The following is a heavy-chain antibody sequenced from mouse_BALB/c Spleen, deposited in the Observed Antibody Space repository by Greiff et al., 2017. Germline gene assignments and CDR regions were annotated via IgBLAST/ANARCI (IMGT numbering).Heavy chain of an antibody. CDR3: ARKHYYGSSSYFDV. Sequence: QVQLKESGAELVRPGTSVKVSCKASGYAFPNYLIEWVKQRPGQGLEWIGVINPGSGGTNYNEKFKGKATLTADKSSSTAYMQLSSLTSDDSAVYFCARKHYYGSSSYFDVWGAGTTVTVSS. CDR2: INPGSGGT. V-gene: IGHV1-54*01. CDR1: GYAFPNYL. D-gene: IGHD1-1*01. J-gene: IGHJ1*01.